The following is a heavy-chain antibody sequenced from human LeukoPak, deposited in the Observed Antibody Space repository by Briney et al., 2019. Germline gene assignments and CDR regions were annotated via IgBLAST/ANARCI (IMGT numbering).Heavy chain of an antibody. CDR3: ARDYYDSSGYYNRGYYFDY. D-gene: IGHD3-22*01. Sequence: ASVKVSCKASGGTFSSYAISWVRQAPGQGLEWMGGIIPIFGTANYAQKFQGRVTTTADESTSTAYMELSSLRSEDTAVYYCARDYYDSSGYYNRGYYFDYWGQGTLVTVSS. CDR2: IIPIFGTA. CDR1: GGTFSSYA. V-gene: IGHV1-69*13. J-gene: IGHJ4*02.